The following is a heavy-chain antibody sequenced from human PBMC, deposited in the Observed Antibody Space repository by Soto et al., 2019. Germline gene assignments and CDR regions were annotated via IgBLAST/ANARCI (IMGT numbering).Heavy chain of an antibody. CDR2: ISSSSSYI. CDR1: GFTFSSYS. CDR3: ARSGLYMVRGVSDAFDI. Sequence: GGSLRLSCAASGFTFSSYSMNWVRQAPGKGLEWVSSISSSSSYIYYADSVKGRFTISRDNAKNSLYLQMNSLRAEDTAVYYCARSGLYMVRGVSDAFDIWGQGTMVTVSS. V-gene: IGHV3-21*01. D-gene: IGHD3-10*01. J-gene: IGHJ3*02.